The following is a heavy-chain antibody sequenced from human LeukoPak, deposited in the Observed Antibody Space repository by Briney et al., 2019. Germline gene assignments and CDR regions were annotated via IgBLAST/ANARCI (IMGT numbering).Heavy chain of an antibody. V-gene: IGHV3-21*01. J-gene: IGHJ3*02. CDR2: IDRTGSPI. CDR1: GFIFSSYN. CDR3: ARDTSTSWTQLDNAFDI. Sequence: GGSLRLSCAASGFIFSSYNMNWVRQALGRGLEWVSCIDRTGSPIYYADSVKGRFTVSRDNAKNSLYLQMNSLSAEDTAVYYCARDTSTSWTQLDNAFDIWGQGTMVTVSS. D-gene: IGHD2-2*01.